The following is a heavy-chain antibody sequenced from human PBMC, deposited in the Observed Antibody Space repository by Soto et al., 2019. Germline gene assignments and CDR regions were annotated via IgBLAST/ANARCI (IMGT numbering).Heavy chain of an antibody. J-gene: IGHJ5*02. CDR2: IYYSGST. CDR1: GGSISSGGYY. Sequence: SETLSLTCTVSGGSISSGGYYWSWIRQHPGKGLEWIGYIYYSGSTYYNPSLKSRVTISVDTSKNQFSLKLSSVTAADTAVYYCARDWRGYGIFEFEPWGQGTLVTVSS. D-gene: IGHD5-12*01. V-gene: IGHV4-31*03. CDR3: ARDWRGYGIFEFEP.